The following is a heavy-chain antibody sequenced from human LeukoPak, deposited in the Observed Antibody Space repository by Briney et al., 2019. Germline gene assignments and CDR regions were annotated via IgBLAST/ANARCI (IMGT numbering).Heavy chain of an antibody. CDR2: INNDGSST. V-gene: IGHV3-74*01. CDR3: AKARKAYGDYGYYYYGMDV. J-gene: IGHJ6*02. CDR1: GFTFSSYW. D-gene: IGHD4-17*01. Sequence: GGSLRLSCAASGFTFSSYWMHWVRQAPGKGLVWVSRINNDGSSTSYADSVKGRFTISRDNAKNTLYLQMNSLRAEDTAVYYCAKARKAYGDYGYYYYGMDVWGQGTTVTVSS.